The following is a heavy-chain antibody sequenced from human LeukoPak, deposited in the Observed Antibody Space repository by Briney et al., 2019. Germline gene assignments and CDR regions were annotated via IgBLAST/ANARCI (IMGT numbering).Heavy chain of an antibody. Sequence: VASVTVSCTASGYTFTSHFMHWVRQAPGEGLERMGIINPGGGSTSYAQRLQGRVTLTRDTSTSTAYMELSSLRSEDTAVYYCARGPSPYDLDYWAREPWSPSPQ. J-gene: IGHJ4*02. CDR1: GYTFTSHF. CDR2: INPGGGST. V-gene: IGHV1-46*04. CDR3: ARGPSPYDLDY. D-gene: IGHD3-22*01.